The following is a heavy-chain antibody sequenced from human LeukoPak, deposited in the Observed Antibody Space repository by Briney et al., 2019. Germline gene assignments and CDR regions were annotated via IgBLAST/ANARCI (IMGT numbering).Heavy chain of an antibody. Sequence: PGGSLRLSCSASGFTFSSYAMRWVRQAPGKGLEWVSAISGSGGSTDYADSVKARFTISRDNSKNTLDLKMNSLRAEDRAVYYCAKGGVAAARDYWGQGTLVTVSS. D-gene: IGHD6-13*01. J-gene: IGHJ4*02. CDR2: ISGSGGST. CDR3: AKGGVAAARDY. V-gene: IGHV3-23*01. CDR1: GFTFSSYA.